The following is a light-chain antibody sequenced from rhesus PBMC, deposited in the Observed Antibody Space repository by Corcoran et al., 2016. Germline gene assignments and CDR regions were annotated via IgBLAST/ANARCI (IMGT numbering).Light chain of an antibody. CDR1: QGISNW. CDR2: RAS. V-gene: IGKV1-69*01. CDR3: QQHDIFPLT. J-gene: IGKJ4*01. Sequence: DIQMPQSPSSLSASVGDRVTITCRASQGISNWLAWYHQNSGKAPKLLIYRASNLHTGVPSRFSGSGSGTDFTLTISSLQPEDIATYYWQQHDIFPLTFGGWTKVEIK.